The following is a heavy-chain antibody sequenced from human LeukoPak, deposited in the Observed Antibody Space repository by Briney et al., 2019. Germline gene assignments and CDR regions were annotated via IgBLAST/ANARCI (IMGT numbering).Heavy chain of an antibody. J-gene: IGHJ4*02. V-gene: IGHV1-69*05. CDR3: AGGTVTTTTGFDY. CDR2: IIPIFGTA. D-gene: IGHD4-17*01. CDR1: GGTFSSYA. Sequence: ASVKVSCKASGGTFSSYAISWVRQAPGQGLEWMGGIIPIFGTANYAQRFQGRVTITTDESTSTAYMELSSLRSEDTAVYYCAGGTVTTTTGFDYWGQGTLVTVSS.